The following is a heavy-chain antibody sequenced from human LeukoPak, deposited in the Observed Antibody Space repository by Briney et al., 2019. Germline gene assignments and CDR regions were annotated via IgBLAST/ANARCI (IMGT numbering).Heavy chain of an antibody. CDR1: GGSISSYY. CDR3: ARQVYYYDRLDY. CDR2: IYYSGST. D-gene: IGHD3-22*01. V-gene: IGHV4-59*08. J-gene: IGHJ4*02. Sequence: SETLSLTCTVSGGSISSYYWSWIRQPPGKGLEWIGYIYYSGSTNYNPSLKSRVTISVDTSKNQFSLKLSSVIAADTAVYYCARQVYYYDRLDYWGPGTLVTVSS.